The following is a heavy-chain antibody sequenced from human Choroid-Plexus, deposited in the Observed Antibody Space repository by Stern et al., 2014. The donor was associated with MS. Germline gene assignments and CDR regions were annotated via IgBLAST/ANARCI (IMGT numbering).Heavy chain of an antibody. CDR1: GFSFSSFG. Sequence: GQLVESGGGVVQPGRPLRLSCAASGFSFSSFGMHWVRPAPGKGLERGALISYDGSKDYADSVKGRFAIARDNSKNTLYLQMNSLRAEDTAVYYCAKDRQYLTFFFDFWGQGSLVTVSS. J-gene: IGHJ4*02. D-gene: IGHD2/OR15-2a*01. CDR2: ISYDGSK. CDR3: AKDRQYLTFFFDF. V-gene: IGHV3-30*18.